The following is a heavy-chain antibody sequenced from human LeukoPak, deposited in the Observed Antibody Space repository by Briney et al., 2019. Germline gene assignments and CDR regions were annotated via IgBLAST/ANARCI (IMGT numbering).Heavy chain of an antibody. CDR1: GYTFSGYY. CDR3: ARDRLSAAGGWDLVFDY. J-gene: IGHJ4*02. CDR2: INSNSGGT. Sequence: ASVKVSCKASGYTFSGYYIHWVRQAPGQGLEWMGWINSNSGGTHYAQKFQGRVTMTTDTSTSTAYVELRSLRSDDTAVYYCARDRLSAAGGWDLVFDYWGQGTLVTVSS. D-gene: IGHD1-26*01. V-gene: IGHV1-2*02.